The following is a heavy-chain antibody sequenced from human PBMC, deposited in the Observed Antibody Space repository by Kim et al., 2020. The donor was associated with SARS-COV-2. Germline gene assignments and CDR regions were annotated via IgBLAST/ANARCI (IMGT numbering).Heavy chain of an antibody. J-gene: IGHJ4*02. CDR2: T. Sequence: TYYTPSLKGRVTISVDTSKNQFSLRLSSVTATDTAVYYCARHLRPTGYSSNWGAGTLVTVSS. CDR3: ARHLRPTGYSSN. D-gene: IGHD6-13*01. V-gene: IGHV4-39*01.